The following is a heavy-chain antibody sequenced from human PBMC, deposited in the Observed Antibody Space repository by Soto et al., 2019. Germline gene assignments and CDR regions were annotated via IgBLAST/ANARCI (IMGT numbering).Heavy chain of an antibody. D-gene: IGHD1-7*01. V-gene: IGHV3-74*01. CDR3: ARDPLIGTTDYGVDV. J-gene: IGHJ6*02. CDR1: GFTFSTYW. Sequence: EVQLVESGGGLVQPGGSLRLSCAASGFTFSTYWMHWVRQPPGKGLVWVSRINNDGSNTAYADSVKGRFTISRDNAESTVYLQMNSLRAEDTAVYYCARDPLIGTTDYGVDVWGQGTTVSVSS. CDR2: INNDGSNT.